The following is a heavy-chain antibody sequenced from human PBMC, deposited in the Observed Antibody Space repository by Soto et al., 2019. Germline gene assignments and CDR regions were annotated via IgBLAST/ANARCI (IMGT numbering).Heavy chain of an antibody. J-gene: IGHJ4*02. V-gene: IGHV4-59*13. Sequence: PSETLSLTCDVSGASITTYYWSWIRQAPGKGLEWIGNVYHTGSTDYNSSLRSRVTISVDTSKNQFSLNMNSVTAADTAVYYCARRLFGGGWTLDSWGQGALVTVSS. D-gene: IGHD2-21*01. CDR2: VYHTGST. CDR1: GASITTYY. CDR3: ARRLFGGGWTLDS.